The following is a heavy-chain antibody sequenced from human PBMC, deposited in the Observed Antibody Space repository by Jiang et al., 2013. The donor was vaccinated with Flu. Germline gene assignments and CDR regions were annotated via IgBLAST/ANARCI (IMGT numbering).Heavy chain of an antibody. V-gene: IGHV3-23*04. J-gene: IGHJ1*01. Sequence: VQLVESGGGLVQPGGSLRLSCAASGFSFSTYAMSWVRQIPGKGLEWVSAINISGGSTYYADSVKGRFSISRDNSNNTLYLQMNSLRAEDTALYYCAKGQSSTWYPPSYAQHWGLGTLVTVSS. CDR1: GFSFSTYA. CDR2: INISGGST. CDR3: AKGQSSTWYPPSYAQH. D-gene: IGHD6-13*01.